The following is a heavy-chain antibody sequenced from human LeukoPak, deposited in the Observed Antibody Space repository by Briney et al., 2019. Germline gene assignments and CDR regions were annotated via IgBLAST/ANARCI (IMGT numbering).Heavy chain of an antibody. J-gene: IGHJ4*02. V-gene: IGHV3-23*01. CDR2: ISGSGGIT. CDR1: GFTFSSYA. Sequence: PGGSLRLSCAASGFTFSSYAMSWVRQAPGKGLEWVSAISGSGGITYYADSVKGRFTISRDNSKNTLYLQMNSLRAEDTAVYYCAKDMIYGSGSYYNPIFDYWGQGTLVTVSS. CDR3: AKDMIYGSGSYYNPIFDY. D-gene: IGHD3-10*01.